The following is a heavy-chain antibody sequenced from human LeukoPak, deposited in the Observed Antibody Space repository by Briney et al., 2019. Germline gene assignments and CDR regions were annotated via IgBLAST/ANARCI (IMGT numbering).Heavy chain of an antibody. CDR3: AKAYIPGRIFGVLAFDI. V-gene: IGHV3-33*06. D-gene: IGHD3-10*02. J-gene: IGHJ3*02. Sequence: PGRSLRLSCAASGFTFSSYGMHWVRQAPGKGLEWVAVIWYDGSNKYYADSVKGRFTISRDNSKNTLYLQMNSLRAEDTAVYYCAKAYIPGRIFGVLAFDIWGQGTMVTVSS. CDR2: IWYDGSNK. CDR1: GFTFSSYG.